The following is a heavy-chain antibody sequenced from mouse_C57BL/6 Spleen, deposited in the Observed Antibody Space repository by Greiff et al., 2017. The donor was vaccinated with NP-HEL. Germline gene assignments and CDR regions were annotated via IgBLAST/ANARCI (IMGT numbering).Heavy chain of an antibody. CDR2: IHPSDSDT. CDR1: GYTFTSYW. D-gene: IGHD2-4*01. CDR3: AIHYYDYDWFAY. V-gene: IGHV1-74*01. J-gene: IGHJ3*01. Sequence: QVQLKQPGAELVKPGASVKVSCKASGYTFTSYWMHWVKQRPGQGLEWIGRIHPSDSDTNYNQKFKGKATLTVDKSSSTAYMQLSSLTSEDSAVYYCAIHYYDYDWFAYWGQGTLVTVSA.